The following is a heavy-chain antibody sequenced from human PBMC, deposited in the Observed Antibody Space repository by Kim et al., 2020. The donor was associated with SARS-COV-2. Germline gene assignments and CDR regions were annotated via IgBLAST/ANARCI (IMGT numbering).Heavy chain of an antibody. J-gene: IGHJ5*02. V-gene: IGHV3-23*01. D-gene: IGHD3-16*01. CDR3: AKDPYTHATGGFYGGSFDP. CDR2: ISGSGGST. CDR1: GFTFSSYA. Sequence: GGSLRLSCAASGFTFSSYAMSWVRQAPGKGLEWVSAISGSGGSTYYADSVKGRFTISRDNSKKTLYLQMNSLRAEDTAVYYCAKDPYTHATGGFYGGSFDPWGQGTLVTVSS.